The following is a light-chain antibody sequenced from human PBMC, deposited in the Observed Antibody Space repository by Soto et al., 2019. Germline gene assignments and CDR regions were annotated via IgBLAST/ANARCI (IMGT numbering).Light chain of an antibody. V-gene: IGLV3-21*02. CDR3: QVWDSSTHYV. CDR2: DDS. CDR1: NIGSKS. Sequence: SYERSHPPSVSLAPGETARITCGGNNIGSKSVHWYQQKPGQAPVLVVYDDSDRPSGIPERFSGSNSGNTATLTISRVEAGDEADYYCQVWDSSTHYVFGTGTKVTVL. J-gene: IGLJ1*01.